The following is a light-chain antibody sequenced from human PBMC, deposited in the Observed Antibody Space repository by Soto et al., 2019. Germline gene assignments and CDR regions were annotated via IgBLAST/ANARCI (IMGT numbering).Light chain of an antibody. CDR3: QQYGSSPEWT. V-gene: IGKV3-20*01. Sequence: EVVMTQSPATLSVSPGERATLSCSASQSASSNLAWYQQNPGQAPRLLIYGASSRATGIPDRVSGSGSGTDFTLTISRLEPEDFAVYYCQQYGSSPEWTFGQGTKVDIK. CDR1: QSASSN. CDR2: GAS. J-gene: IGKJ1*01.